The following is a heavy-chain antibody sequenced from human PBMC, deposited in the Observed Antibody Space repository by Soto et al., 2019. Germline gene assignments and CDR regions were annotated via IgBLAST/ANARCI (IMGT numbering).Heavy chain of an antibody. V-gene: IGHV4-34*01. CDR3: ASLDSSGWYFDD. J-gene: IGHJ4*02. CDR2: VNHRGST. Sequence: QVQLQQWGAGLLKPSETLSLTCAVYGRSFSNPYFYWSWIRQPPGKGLGWIGEVNHRGSTNYTPSLKSRVNISLDTSKNHFSLRLTSLTAADTAVYYCASLDSSGWYFDDWGQGTLVTVSS. D-gene: IGHD6-19*01. CDR1: GRSFSNPYFY.